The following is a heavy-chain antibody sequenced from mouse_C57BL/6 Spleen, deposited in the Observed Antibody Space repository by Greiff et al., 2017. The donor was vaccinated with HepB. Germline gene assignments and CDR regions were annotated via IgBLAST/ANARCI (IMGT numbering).Heavy chain of an antibody. CDR2: IYPGSGST. J-gene: IGHJ4*01. CDR1: GYTFTSYW. Sequence: QVQLQQPGAELVKPGASVKMSCKASGYTFTSYWITWVKQRPGQGLEWIGDIYPGSGSTNYNEKFKSKATLTVDTSSSTAYMQLSSLTSEDSAVYYCARWGNYVGYYAMDYWGQGTSVTVSS. CDR3: ARWGNYVGYYAMDY. D-gene: IGHD2-1*01. V-gene: IGHV1-55*01.